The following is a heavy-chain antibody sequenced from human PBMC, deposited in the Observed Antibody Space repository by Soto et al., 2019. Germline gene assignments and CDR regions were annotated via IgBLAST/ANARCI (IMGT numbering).Heavy chain of an antibody. Sequence: PSETLSLTCAVYGGSFSGYYWSWIRQPPGKGLEWIGEINHSGSTNYNPSLKSRVTISVDTSKNQFSLKLSSVTAADTAVYYCAIPVGSTVTTVHYYYGMDVWGQGTTVTVSS. V-gene: IGHV4-34*01. CDR3: AIPVGSTVTTVHYYYGMDV. CDR1: GGSFSGYY. J-gene: IGHJ6*02. CDR2: INHSGST. D-gene: IGHD4-17*01.